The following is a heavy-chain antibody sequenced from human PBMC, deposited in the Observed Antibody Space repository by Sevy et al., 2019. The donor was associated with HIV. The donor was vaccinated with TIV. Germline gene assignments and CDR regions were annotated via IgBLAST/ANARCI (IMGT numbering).Heavy chain of an antibody. CDR2: IIPIFGTA. CDR3: ARDFHVHGGNTSFDY. D-gene: IGHD2-15*01. J-gene: IGHJ4*02. V-gene: IGHV1-69*13. Sequence: ASVKVSCKASGGTFSSYAISWVRQAPGQGLEWMGGIIPIFGTANYAQKFQGRVMITADESTSTAYMELSSLGSEDTAVYYCARDFHVHGGNTSFDYWGQGTLVTVSS. CDR1: GGTFSSYA.